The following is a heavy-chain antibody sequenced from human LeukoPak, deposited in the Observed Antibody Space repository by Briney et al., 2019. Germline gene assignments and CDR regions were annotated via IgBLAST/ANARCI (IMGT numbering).Heavy chain of an antibody. D-gene: IGHD2-15*01. J-gene: IGHJ6*03. V-gene: IGHV4-59*11. Sequence: NPSETLSLTCAVSADSFSSHYWTWIRQPPGEGLEWIGYISHIGSTNYNPSLKSRVTISVDTSKNQFSLKLSSVTAADTAVYYCARGRRVFVAAKNYYYMDVWGKGTTVTVSS. CDR3: ARGRRVFVAAKNYYYMDV. CDR1: ADSFSSHY. CDR2: ISHIGST.